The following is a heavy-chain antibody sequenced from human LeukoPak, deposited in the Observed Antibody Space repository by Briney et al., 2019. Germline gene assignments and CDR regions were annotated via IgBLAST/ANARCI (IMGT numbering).Heavy chain of an antibody. CDR1: GFTFSSSA. Sequence: GGSLRLSCAASGFTFSSSAMSWIRQAPGKGLEWASAISNNGGYTYYADSVQGRFTISRDNSKSTLCLQMNSLRAEDTAVYYCAKQLGYCSDGSCYFPYWGQGTLVTVSS. D-gene: IGHD2-15*01. CDR3: AKQLGYCSDGSCYFPY. V-gene: IGHV3-23*01. J-gene: IGHJ4*02. CDR2: ISNNGGYT.